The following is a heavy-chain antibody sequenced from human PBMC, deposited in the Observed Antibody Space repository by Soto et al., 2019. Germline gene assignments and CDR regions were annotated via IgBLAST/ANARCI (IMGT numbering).Heavy chain of an antibody. J-gene: IGHJ6*02. CDR1: GCIFSDYT. D-gene: IGHD6-13*01. CDR2: ISSSGGAI. CDR3: ARDHGGSTWFVGVYYFFGMDV. V-gene: IGHV3-48*02. Sequence: EVQLVESGGDLVQPGGSLRLSCAASGCIFSDYTMTWVRQAPGRGLEFVSHISSSGGAIFYAESVKGRFTVSRDNAKNSPYLQMNSLRDDDTAVYFCARDHGGSTWFVGVYYFFGMDVWGQGTAVTVSS.